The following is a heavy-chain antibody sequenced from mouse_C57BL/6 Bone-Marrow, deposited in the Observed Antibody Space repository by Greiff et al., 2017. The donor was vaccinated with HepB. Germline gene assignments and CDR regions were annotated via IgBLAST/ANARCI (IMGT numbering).Heavy chain of an antibody. CDR1: GFNIKDDY. CDR3: TTEGYYYGGYFDV. Sequence: VQLKESGAELVRPGASVKLSCTASGFNIKDDYMHWVKQRPEQGLAWIGWIDPENGDTEYASKFQGKATITADTSSNTAYLQLSSLTSEDTAVYYCTTEGYYYGGYFDVWGTGTTVTVSS. CDR2: IDPENGDT. V-gene: IGHV14-4*01. D-gene: IGHD1-1*01. J-gene: IGHJ1*03.